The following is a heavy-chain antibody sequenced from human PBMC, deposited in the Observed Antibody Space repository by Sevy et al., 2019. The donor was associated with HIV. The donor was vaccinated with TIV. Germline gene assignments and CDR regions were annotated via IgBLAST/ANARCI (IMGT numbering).Heavy chain of an antibody. D-gene: IGHD1-1*01. CDR1: GFSLNIDNVG. CDR3: AHTTDTFSTWYNYYNFHGLDV. CDR2: IYWNDVK. J-gene: IGHJ6*02. V-gene: IGHV2-5*01. Sequence: SGPTLVNPTQTLRLTCTYSGFSLNIDNVGVGWIRQPPGKALEWLAVIYWNDVKRYSPSLKSRLTITKDASKNQVVLTITTVEPVDTGTYYCAHTTDTFSTWYNYYNFHGLDVWGLGTTVTVSS.